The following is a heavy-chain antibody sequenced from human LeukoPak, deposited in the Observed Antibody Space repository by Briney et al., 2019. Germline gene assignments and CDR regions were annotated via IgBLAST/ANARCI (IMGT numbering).Heavy chain of an antibody. D-gene: IGHD3-22*01. CDR2: INPSGGST. CDR1: GYTFTSYY. CDR3: ARGGYYYDSSGYYYLDY. J-gene: IGHJ4*02. Sequence: ASVTVSCKASGYTFTSYYMHWVRQAPGQGLEWMGIINPSGGSTSYAQKFQGRVTMTRDMSTSTVYMELSSLRSEDTAVYYCARGGYYYDSSGYYYLDYWGQGTLVTVSS. V-gene: IGHV1-46*01.